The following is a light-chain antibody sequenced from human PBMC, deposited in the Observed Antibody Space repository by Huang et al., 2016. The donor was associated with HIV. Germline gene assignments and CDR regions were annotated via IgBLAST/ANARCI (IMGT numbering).Light chain of an antibody. CDR2: AAS. J-gene: IGKJ1*01. Sequence: EIVMTQYPANLSVSPGERANLSCRASQSVSSTLAWSQQKPGQAPRFLIYAASTRATGIPARFSGSGSGTEFTLTISILQSEDFAVYYCQQYNNWPRTFGQGTKVEIK. CDR3: QQYNNWPRT. V-gene: IGKV3-15*01. CDR1: QSVSST.